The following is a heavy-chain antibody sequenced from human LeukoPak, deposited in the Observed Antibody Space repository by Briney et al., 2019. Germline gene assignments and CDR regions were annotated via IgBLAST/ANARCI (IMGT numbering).Heavy chain of an antibody. V-gene: IGHV4-59*01. Sequence: NPSETLSLTCTVSGGSISSYYWSLIRQPPGKGLEWIGYIYYSGSTNYNPSLKSRVTISVDTSKNQFSLKLSSVTAADTAVYYCARDLGDGYNSGDAFDIWGQGTMVTVSS. CDR3: ARDLGDGYNSGDAFDI. CDR1: GGSISSYY. CDR2: IYYSGST. J-gene: IGHJ3*02. D-gene: IGHD5-24*01.